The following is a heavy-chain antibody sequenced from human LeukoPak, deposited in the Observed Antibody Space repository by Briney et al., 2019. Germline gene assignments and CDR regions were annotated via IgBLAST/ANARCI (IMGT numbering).Heavy chain of an antibody. CDR1: GFTFSRHG. V-gene: IGHV3-30*18. CDR3: AKDRGCCSGGSCYYFDY. CDR2: ISNDGSRK. J-gene: IGHJ4*02. D-gene: IGHD2-15*01. Sequence: GGSLRLSCAPSGFTFSRHGMHWVRQAPGKVLEWVAIISNDGSRKYYAHSVEGRFTISRDNSKNTLYPQMDSLRAEDTAVYYCAKDRGCCSGGSCYYFDYWGQGTLVTVSS.